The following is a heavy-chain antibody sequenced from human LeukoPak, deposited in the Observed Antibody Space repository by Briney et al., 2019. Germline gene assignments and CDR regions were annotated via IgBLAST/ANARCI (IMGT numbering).Heavy chain of an antibody. V-gene: IGHV4-38-2*02. J-gene: IGHJ4*02. Sequence: SETLSLTCTVSNYSVSSGYYWGWSRQSPGRGLEWIGSIYHSGNTHYNPSLKSRVTLSVDTSKNQLSLRLNSVTAADTAVYYCARVWAGYVAATDYWGQGTLVTVSS. CDR1: NYSVSSGYY. D-gene: IGHD2-15*01. CDR3: ARVWAGYVAATDY. CDR2: IYHSGNT.